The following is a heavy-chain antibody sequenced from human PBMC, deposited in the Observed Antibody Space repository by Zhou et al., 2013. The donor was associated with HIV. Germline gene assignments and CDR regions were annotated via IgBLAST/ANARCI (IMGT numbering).Heavy chain of an antibody. J-gene: IGHJ3*02. Sequence: EVQLVESGGGLVQPGGSQRLSCAASGLTLSTFWMSWVRQTPGRGLEWVANIKQDGSDKDYVDSVKGRFTISRDNARNSLYLQMNSLRVEDTAVYYCATYSTSWNFGDDAFDIWGQGTLVTVSS. CDR1: GLTLSTFW. CDR3: ATYSTSWNFGDDAFDI. CDR2: IKQDGSDK. D-gene: IGHD6-13*01. V-gene: IGHV3-7*01.